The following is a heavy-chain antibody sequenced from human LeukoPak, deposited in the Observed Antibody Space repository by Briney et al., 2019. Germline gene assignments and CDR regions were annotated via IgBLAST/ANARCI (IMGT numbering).Heavy chain of an antibody. CDR2: IKSKTDGGTT. Sequence: PGGSLRLSCAASGFTFSNAWMSWVRPAPGKGLEWVGRIKSKTDGGTTDYAAPVKGRFTISRDDSKNTLYLQMNSLKTEDTAVYYCTTDFGSGWPPPAFFDYWGQGTLVTVSS. J-gene: IGHJ4*02. V-gene: IGHV3-15*01. CDR1: GFTFSNAW. CDR3: TTDFGSGWPPPAFFDY. D-gene: IGHD6-19*01.